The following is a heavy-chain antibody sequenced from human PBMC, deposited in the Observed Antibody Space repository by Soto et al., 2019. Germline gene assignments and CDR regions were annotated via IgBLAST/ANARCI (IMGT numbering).Heavy chain of an antibody. CDR1: GFTFSNYG. CDR2: ISDDGVSK. Sequence: VGSLRLSCAASGFTFSNYGMHWVRQAPGKGLEWVAAISDDGVSKYYADSVQGRFTISRDNSESAVFLQMNSLRPDHTALYFCARAYYFGSGTSYTLYYWGQGTQLTVSS. CDR3: ARAYYFGSGTSYTLYY. D-gene: IGHD3-10*01. V-gene: IGHV3-30*03. J-gene: IGHJ4*02.